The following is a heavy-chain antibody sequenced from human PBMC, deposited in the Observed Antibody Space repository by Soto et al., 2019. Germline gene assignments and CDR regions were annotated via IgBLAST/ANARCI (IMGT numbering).Heavy chain of an antibody. CDR2: INYSGTT. J-gene: IGHJ5*02. CDR3: ARYRGDYLNWFDP. Sequence: QVQLQESGPGLVEPSQTLSLTCTVSGDSISSGGYFWSWIRQHPGKGLEWIGHINYSGTTYYNPSLKSRVAISVDTSKNRFSLKLISVTAADTAVYYCARYRGDYLNWFDPWGQGTLVTVSS. CDR1: GDSISSGGYF. V-gene: IGHV4-31*03. D-gene: IGHD4-17*01.